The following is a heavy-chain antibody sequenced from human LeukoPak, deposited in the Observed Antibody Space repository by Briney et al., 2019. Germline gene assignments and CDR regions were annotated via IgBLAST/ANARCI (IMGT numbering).Heavy chain of an antibody. V-gene: IGHV1-2*06. J-gene: IGHJ4*02. Sequence: ASVKVSCKASGYTFTGYYMHWVRQAPGQGLEWMGRINPNSGGTNYAQKFQGRVTMTRDTSISTAYMELSRLRSDDTAVYYCARSDYYDSSGYYLSFDYWGQGTLVTVSS. CDR2: INPNSGGT. D-gene: IGHD3-22*01. CDR1: GYTFTGYY. CDR3: ARSDYYDSSGYYLSFDY.